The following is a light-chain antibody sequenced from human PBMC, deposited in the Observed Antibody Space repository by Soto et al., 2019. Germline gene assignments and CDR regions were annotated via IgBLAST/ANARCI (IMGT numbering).Light chain of an antibody. J-gene: IGLJ1*01. V-gene: IGLV1-44*01. CDR3: AAWDDSLNGYG. Sequence: QSVLTQPPSASGTPGQRVTISCSGSTFNVGSNTVNWYHQFPGTAPKLLMYSNNQRPSGVPDRLSGSKSGTSASLAISGLQSEDEAVYYCAAWDDSLNGYGFGTGTKLT. CDR1: TFNVGSNT. CDR2: SNN.